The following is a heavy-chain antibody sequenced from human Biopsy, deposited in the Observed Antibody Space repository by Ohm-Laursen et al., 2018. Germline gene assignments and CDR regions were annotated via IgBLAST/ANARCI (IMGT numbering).Heavy chain of an antibody. CDR1: GKTFSDYQ. V-gene: IGHV4-34*08. CDR2: INQAGTT. Sequence: SETLSLTCAVFGKTFSDYQWSSIRQPPGKGLEWIGQINQAGTTNYNPSLKSRVSISADASKYEFSLRLTSVTAADTAVYLCGNEVHGRDYWGLGAQVTVSS. J-gene: IGHJ4*02. CDR3: GNEVHGRDY. D-gene: IGHD2-15*01.